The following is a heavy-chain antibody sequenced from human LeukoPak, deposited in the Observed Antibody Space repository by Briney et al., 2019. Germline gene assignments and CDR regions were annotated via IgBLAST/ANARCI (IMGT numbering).Heavy chain of an antibody. J-gene: IGHJ4*02. Sequence: GGSLRLSCAASGFTFSSYAMSWVRQAPGKGLEWVSSVTGNGDNTFHADSVKGRFTISRDNSKNTLYLQMNSLRAEDTAVYYCAKVTPPDDSEFDYWGQGTLVTVSS. CDR3: AKVTPPDDSEFDY. V-gene: IGHV3-23*01. CDR2: VTGNGDNT. D-gene: IGHD2-15*01. CDR1: GFTFSSYA.